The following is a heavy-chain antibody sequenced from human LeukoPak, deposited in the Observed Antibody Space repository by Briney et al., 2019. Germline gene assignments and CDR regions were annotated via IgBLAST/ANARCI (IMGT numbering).Heavy chain of an antibody. Sequence: ASVKVSCKAFGYTFTSNYMHWVRQAPGQGPEWMGVISPSGGSTTYAQKFQGRVTLTRDMSTSTDYLELSSLRSEDTAVYYCARDGYNYNWFDPWGQGTLVTVSS. J-gene: IGHJ5*02. D-gene: IGHD5-24*01. CDR2: ISPSGGST. V-gene: IGHV1-46*01. CDR3: ARDGYNYNWFDP. CDR1: GYTFTSNY.